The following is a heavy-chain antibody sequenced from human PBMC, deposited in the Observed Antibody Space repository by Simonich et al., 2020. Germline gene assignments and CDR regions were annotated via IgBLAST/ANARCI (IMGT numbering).Heavy chain of an antibody. Sequence: QVQLVQYGAEVKKPGASVKVYCKASGYTFTGYYMHWGRQAPGKGLEWMGWINSNSVGTNYAQKFRGRVTMTRDTSNSTAYMELSRLRSDDTAVYYCASSKLATIDYWGQGTLVTVSS. CDR2: INSNSVGT. V-gene: IGHV1-2*02. CDR1: GYTFTGYY. D-gene: IGHD5-12*01. J-gene: IGHJ4*02. CDR3: ASSKLATIDY.